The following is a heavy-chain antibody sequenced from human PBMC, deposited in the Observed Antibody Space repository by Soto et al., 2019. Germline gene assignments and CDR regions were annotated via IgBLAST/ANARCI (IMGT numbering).Heavy chain of an antibody. D-gene: IGHD2-2*01. CDR1: GGSISSGDYY. CDR2: IYYSGST. Sequence: KTSETLSLTCTVSGGSISSGDYYWSWIRQPPGKGLEWIGYIYYSGSTYYNPSLKSRVTTSVDTSKNQFSLKLSSVTAADTAVYYCARVAPPISRTYYYYGMDVWGQGTTVTVSS. CDR3: ARVAPPISRTYYYYGMDV. J-gene: IGHJ6*02. V-gene: IGHV4-30-4*01.